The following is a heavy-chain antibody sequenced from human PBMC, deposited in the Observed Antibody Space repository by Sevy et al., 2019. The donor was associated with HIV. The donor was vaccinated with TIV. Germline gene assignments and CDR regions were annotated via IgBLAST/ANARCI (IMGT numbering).Heavy chain of an antibody. D-gene: IGHD2-8*02. CDR1: GFTFTYAW. J-gene: IGHJ6*02. Sequence: GGSLRLSCAASGFTFTYAWMTRVRQAPGKGLEWVGRIKSKSDGGTTDYAAPVKGRFIISRDDSKNTLYLQMNSLKTEDTAVNYCSTDPIILLLVTDGMDVWGQGTTVTVSS. CDR3: STDPIILLLVTDGMDV. V-gene: IGHV3-15*01. CDR2: IKSKSDGGTT.